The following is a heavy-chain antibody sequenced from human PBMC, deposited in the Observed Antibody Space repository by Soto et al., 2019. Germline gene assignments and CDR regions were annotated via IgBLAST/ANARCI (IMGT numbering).Heavy chain of an antibody. D-gene: IGHD3-10*01. J-gene: IGHJ6*03. Sequence: GGSLRLSCAASGFTLSSYAMSWVRQAPGTGLEWVSEIGDGADNTYYADSVKGRFTSSRDNSKNTLYLELNSLRVEDTAVYYCAKDLRVRGIIVDITYYMDAWGQGTTVTVSS. CDR2: IGDGADNT. CDR1: GFTLSSYA. V-gene: IGHV3-23*01. CDR3: AKDLRVRGIIVDITYYMDA.